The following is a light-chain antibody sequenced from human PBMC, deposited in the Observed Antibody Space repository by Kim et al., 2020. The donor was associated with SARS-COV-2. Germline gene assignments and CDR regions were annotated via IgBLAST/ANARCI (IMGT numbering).Light chain of an antibody. CDR3: QQHGSSPIT. CDR1: QSVFSNY. CDR2: GGS. J-gene: IGKJ5*01. Sequence: SPGGRATLSCRASQSVFSNYVAWYQHKPGQAPRLLVYGGSTRATGVADRFSGSGSGTDFTLTISRLEPEDFAMYYCQQHGSSPITFGQGTRLEIK. V-gene: IGKV3-20*01.